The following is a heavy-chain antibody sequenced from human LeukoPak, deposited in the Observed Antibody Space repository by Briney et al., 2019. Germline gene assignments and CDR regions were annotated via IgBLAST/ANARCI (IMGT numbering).Heavy chain of an antibody. D-gene: IGHD3-3*01. Sequence: ASVKVSCKASGYTFTGYYMHWVRQAPGQGLEWMGWINPNSGGTNYAQKFQGRVTMTRDTSISPAYMELSRLRSDDTAVYYCARGPRITIFGVVMANDAFDIWGQGTMVTVSS. J-gene: IGHJ3*02. CDR2: INPNSGGT. CDR3: ARGPRITIFGVVMANDAFDI. CDR1: GYTFTGYY. V-gene: IGHV1-2*02.